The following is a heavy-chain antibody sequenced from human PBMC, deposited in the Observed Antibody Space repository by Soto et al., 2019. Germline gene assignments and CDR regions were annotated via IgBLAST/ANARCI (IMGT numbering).Heavy chain of an antibody. J-gene: IGHJ6*02. CDR2: IYPGDSDT. Sequence: PGESLKISCKGSGYSFTSYWIGWVRQMPGKGLEWMGIIYPGDSDTRYSPSFQGQVTISADKSISTAYPQWSSLKASDTAMYYCARGGGGLWFGELSKSSYYYGMDVWGQGTTVTVSS. CDR3: ARGGGGLWFGELSKSSYYYGMDV. CDR1: GYSFTSYW. V-gene: IGHV5-51*01. D-gene: IGHD3-10*01.